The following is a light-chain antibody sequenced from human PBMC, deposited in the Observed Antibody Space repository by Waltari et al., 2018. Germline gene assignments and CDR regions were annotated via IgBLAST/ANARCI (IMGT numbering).Light chain of an antibody. CDR1: QAVTSY. CDR2: AAS. CDR3: QQSHSTPLT. V-gene: IGKV1-39*01. Sequence: DIQMTQSPSSLTASVGDRVTITCRASQAVTSYVNWYQQKPGKAPKLLIYAASNLQSGVPTRFSGSGSGTDFTLTISSLQTEDFATYYCQQSHSTPLTFGGGTKLEIK. J-gene: IGKJ4*01.